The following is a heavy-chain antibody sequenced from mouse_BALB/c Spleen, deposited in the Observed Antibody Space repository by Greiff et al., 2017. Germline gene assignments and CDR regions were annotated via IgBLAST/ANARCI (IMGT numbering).Heavy chain of an antibody. Sequence: EVHLVESGPELMKPGASVKISCKASGYSFTSYYMHWVKQSHGKSLEWIGYIDPFNGGTSYNQKFKGKSTLTVDKSSSTAYMHLSSLTSEDSAVYYCANYGNSRYFDVWGAGTTVTVSS. CDR2: IDPFNGGT. CDR3: ANYGNSRYFDV. CDR1: GYSFTSYY. V-gene: IGHV1S135*01. J-gene: IGHJ1*01. D-gene: IGHD2-1*01.